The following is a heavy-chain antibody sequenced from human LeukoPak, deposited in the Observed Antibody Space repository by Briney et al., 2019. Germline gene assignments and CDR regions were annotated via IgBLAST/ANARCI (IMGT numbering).Heavy chain of an antibody. CDR3: AKGYDSGYQEAPFDY. CDR2: IHSGGNT. Sequence: GRSLRLSCAASGFTFDDYAMHWVRQAPGRGLEWVSVIHSGGNTYYADSVKGRFTISRDNSKNTLYLQMNSLRAEDTAVYYCAKGYDSGYQEAPFDYWGQGTLVTVSS. J-gene: IGHJ4*02. CDR1: GFTFDDYA. D-gene: IGHD3-22*01. V-gene: IGHV3-NL1*01.